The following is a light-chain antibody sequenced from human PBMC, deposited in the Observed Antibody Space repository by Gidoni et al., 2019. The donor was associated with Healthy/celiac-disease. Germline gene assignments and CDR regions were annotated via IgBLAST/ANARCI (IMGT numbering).Light chain of an antibody. CDR3: QQYNNWPPYT. J-gene: IGKJ2*01. CDR1: QSVSSN. V-gene: IGKV3-15*01. Sequence: IVLTQSPATLSVSPGARATLSCRASQSVSSNLAWYQQKPGQAPRLLLYGASTRATGIPARFSGSGSGTEFTLTISSLQSEDFAVYYCQQYNNWPPYTFGQGTKLEIK. CDR2: GAS.